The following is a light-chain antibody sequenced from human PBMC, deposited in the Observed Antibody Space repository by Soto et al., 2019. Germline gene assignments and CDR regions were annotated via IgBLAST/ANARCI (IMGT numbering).Light chain of an antibody. J-gene: IGKJ5*01. CDR1: QSLLHSSGYNY. CDR2: VVS. CDR3: MQALQTPLT. Sequence: EIVLTQSPLSLPVTPGEPASISCRSSQSLLHSSGYNYVDWYLQKPGQSPQLLIYVVSNRASGVPERFSGSGSGTDFTLKISRVEAEDVGHYYCMQALQTPLTFGQGTRLEI. V-gene: IGKV2-28*01.